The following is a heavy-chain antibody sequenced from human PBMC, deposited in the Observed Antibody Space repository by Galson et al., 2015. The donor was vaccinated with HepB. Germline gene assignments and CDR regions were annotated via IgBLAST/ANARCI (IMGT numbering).Heavy chain of an antibody. CDR1: GGSISSGGYS. D-gene: IGHD3-22*01. J-gene: IGHJ4*02. Sequence: TLSLTCALSGGSISSGGYSWSWIRQPPGKALEWIGYVYHSATSYNPSLRSRVTISVDKSNNQFSLQLNSVTAADTAVYYCARQALSGYYRYYFDSWGQGALVTVSS. V-gene: IGHV4-30-2*01. CDR2: VYHSAT. CDR3: ARQALSGYYRYYFDS.